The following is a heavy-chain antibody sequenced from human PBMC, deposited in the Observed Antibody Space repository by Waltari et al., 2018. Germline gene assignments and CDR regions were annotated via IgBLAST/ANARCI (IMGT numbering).Heavy chain of an antibody. J-gene: IGHJ4*02. Sequence: QVQLVESGGGVVQPGRSLRLPCAASGFTCRSFGMHWVRQAPGKGLEWVAVIWYDGSNKYYADSVKGRFIISRDNSKNTLYLPMNSLRAEDTAVYYCARDTAMEPLDYWGQGTLVTVSS. CDR2: IWYDGSNK. V-gene: IGHV3-33*01. CDR3: ARDTAMEPLDY. D-gene: IGHD5-18*01. CDR1: GFTCRSFG.